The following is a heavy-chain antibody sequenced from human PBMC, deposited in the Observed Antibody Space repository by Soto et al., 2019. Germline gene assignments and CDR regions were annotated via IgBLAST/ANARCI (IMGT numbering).Heavy chain of an antibody. CDR1: GFTFSSYA. J-gene: IGHJ4*02. V-gene: IGHV3-30-3*01. Sequence: HPGGSLRLSCAASGFTFSSYAMHWFRQAPGKGLEWVAVISYDGSNKYYADSVKGRFTISRDNSKNTLYLQMNSLRAEDTAVYYCARGYNWNYAYLDYWGQGTLVTVSS. CDR3: ARGYNWNYAYLDY. CDR2: ISYDGSNK. D-gene: IGHD1-7*01.